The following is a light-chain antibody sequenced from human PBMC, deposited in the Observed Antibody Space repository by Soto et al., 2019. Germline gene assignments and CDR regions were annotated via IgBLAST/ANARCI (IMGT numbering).Light chain of an antibody. CDR1: QSVGRN. CDR3: QQYNHWPPLT. J-gene: IGKJ4*01. Sequence: IVMTQSPATLSVSPGERATLSCRASQSVGRNLAWYQQKPGQAPRLLIYGASTRATGIPARFSGSGSGTEFTLTISSLQSEDFAIYSCQQYNHWPPLTCGGGTKVQIK. CDR2: GAS. V-gene: IGKV3-15*01.